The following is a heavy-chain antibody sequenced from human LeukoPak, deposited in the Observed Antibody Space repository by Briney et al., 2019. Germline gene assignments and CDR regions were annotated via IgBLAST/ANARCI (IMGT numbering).Heavy chain of an antibody. CDR2: ISASGGIT. Sequence: PGGSLRLSCAASGFTFNNFAMNWVRQAPGKGLEWVSSISASGGITYYADSMKGRFTISRDNSKNTLYLQMNSLRAEDTAVYYCAKEGGRIAARPFDYWGQGTLVTVSS. CDR1: GFTFNNFA. D-gene: IGHD6-6*01. V-gene: IGHV3-23*01. CDR3: AKEGGRIAARPFDY. J-gene: IGHJ4*02.